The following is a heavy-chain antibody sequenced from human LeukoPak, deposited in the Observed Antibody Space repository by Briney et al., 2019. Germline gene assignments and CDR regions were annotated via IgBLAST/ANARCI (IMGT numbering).Heavy chain of an antibody. CDR2: IKQDGSDK. Sequence: GGSLRLSCAASGFTFSCYWMNWVRQAPGKGLEWVANIKQDGSDKYYVDSVKGRFTISRDNSKNTLYLQMNSLRAEDTAVYYCAKGENYYGSVFYYYYYYMDVWGKGTTVTVSS. CDR3: AKGENYYGSVFYYYYYYMDV. D-gene: IGHD3-10*01. J-gene: IGHJ6*03. V-gene: IGHV3-7*03. CDR1: GFTFSCYW.